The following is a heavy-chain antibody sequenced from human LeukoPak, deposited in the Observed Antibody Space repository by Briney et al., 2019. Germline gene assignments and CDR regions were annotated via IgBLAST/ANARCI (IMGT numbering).Heavy chain of an antibody. CDR1: GFTFSSYS. V-gene: IGHV3-48*01. CDR2: VSSSSSTI. D-gene: IGHD6-6*01. J-gene: IGHJ4*02. Sequence: GGSLRLSCAASGFTFSSYSMNWVRQAPGKGLEWVSYVSSSSSTIYYADSVKGRFTISRDNAKNSLYLQMNSLRAEDTAVYYCARTRGYSSSPIRTPCFDYWGQGTLVTVSS. CDR3: ARTRGYSSSPIRTPCFDY.